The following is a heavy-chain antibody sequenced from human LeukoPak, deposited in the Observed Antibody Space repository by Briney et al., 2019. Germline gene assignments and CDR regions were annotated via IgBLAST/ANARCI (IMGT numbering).Heavy chain of an antibody. CDR2: IYSGDST. V-gene: IGHV3-53*04. CDR3: AREGVVGAFDI. CDR1: GFTFSSYA. Sequence: GGSLRLSCAASGFTFSSYAMTWVRQAPGKGLEWVSIIYSGDSTYYADSVKGRFTISRHNSKNTLYLQMNSLRVDDTAVYYCAREGVVGAFDIWGQGTMVTVSS. D-gene: IGHD2-15*01. J-gene: IGHJ3*02.